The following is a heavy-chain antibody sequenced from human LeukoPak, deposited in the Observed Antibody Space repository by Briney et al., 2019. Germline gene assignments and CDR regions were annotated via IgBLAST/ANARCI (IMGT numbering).Heavy chain of an antibody. Sequence: GASVKVSCKASGYTFTSYGISWVRQAPGQGLEWMGWVSAYNGNTNYAQKLQGRVTMTTDTSTSTAYMELRSLRSDDTAVYYCATTDTAMAYPGAFDIWGQGTMVTVSS. D-gene: IGHD5-18*01. V-gene: IGHV1-18*01. J-gene: IGHJ3*02. CDR2: VSAYNGNT. CDR1: GYTFTSYG. CDR3: ATTDTAMAYPGAFDI.